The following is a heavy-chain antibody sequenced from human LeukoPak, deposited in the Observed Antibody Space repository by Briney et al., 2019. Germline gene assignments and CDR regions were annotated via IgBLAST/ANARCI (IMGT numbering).Heavy chain of an antibody. Sequence: GGSLRLSCAASGITFSSYSMNWVRQAPGKGLEWVSSISTSSSHIYYADSVKGRFTISRDNAKNSLYLQMHSLRAEDTALYYCAKDSFVDTAILDYWGQGTLVTVSS. CDR1: GITFSSYS. V-gene: IGHV3-21*01. CDR2: ISTSSSHI. CDR3: AKDSFVDTAILDY. J-gene: IGHJ4*02. D-gene: IGHD5-18*01.